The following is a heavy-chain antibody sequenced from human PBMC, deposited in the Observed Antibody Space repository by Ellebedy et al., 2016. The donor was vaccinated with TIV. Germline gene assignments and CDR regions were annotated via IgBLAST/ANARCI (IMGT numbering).Heavy chain of an antibody. J-gene: IGHJ4*02. CDR3: AREGGGRGLLRGFDN. D-gene: IGHD3-16*01. Sequence: GESLKISCAASGFSFSDHAMHWVRQAPGEGLEWVAIIYSDGRNQYYTDSVRGRFIVSRDNSKNTLYLHMNSLRVANTAINSFAREGGGRGLLRGFDNWGQGTLVSVSS. V-gene: IGHV3-30*04. CDR2: IYSDGRNQ. CDR1: GFSFSDHA.